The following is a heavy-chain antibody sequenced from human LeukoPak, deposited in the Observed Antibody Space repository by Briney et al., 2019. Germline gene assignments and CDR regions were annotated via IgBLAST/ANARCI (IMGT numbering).Heavy chain of an antibody. Sequence: SQTPSLTCTVSGGSISSGSYYWSWIRQPAGKGLEWIGRIDTSGSTNYNPSLKSRCTISVDTSKNQFSLKLSSVTAADTAVYYCAREPVRGYSYGYEPDYWGQGTLVTVSS. D-gene: IGHD5-18*01. CDR1: GGSISSGSYY. CDR3: AREPVRGYSYGYEPDY. V-gene: IGHV4-61*02. J-gene: IGHJ4*02. CDR2: IDTSGST.